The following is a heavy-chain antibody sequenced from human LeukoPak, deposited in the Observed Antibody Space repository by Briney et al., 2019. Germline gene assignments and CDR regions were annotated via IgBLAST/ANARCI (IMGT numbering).Heavy chain of an antibody. CDR2: ISGHVDET. J-gene: IGHJ4*02. CDR3: AKRRDYIGNTNFDS. CDR1: GFTFSDYA. D-gene: IGHD4-23*01. Sequence: GGSLRLSCAASGFTFSDYAMSWVRQAPGQGLEWVSAISGHVDETFYPDSVKGQFTISRDRSKHTLYLQMNSLGAEGTAVYYCAKRRDYIGNTNFDSWGQGTLVTVSS. V-gene: IGHV3-23*01.